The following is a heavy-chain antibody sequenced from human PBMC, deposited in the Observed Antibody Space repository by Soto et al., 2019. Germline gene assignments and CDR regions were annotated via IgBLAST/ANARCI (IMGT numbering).Heavy chain of an antibody. CDR1: GGSISSSIYY. V-gene: IGHV4-39*01. J-gene: IGHJ6*02. CDR3: VCLSTDSYTMDV. Sequence: QLQLQESGPGLVKPSETLSLTCTVSGGSISSSIYYWGWIRQPPGKGLEWIGNINYSGNTDYNPSLKSRVTISVDTSKKQFSLKVTSVTAADTSIYYCVCLSTDSYTMDVWGRGTTVTVSS. D-gene: IGHD3-16*02. CDR2: INYSGNT.